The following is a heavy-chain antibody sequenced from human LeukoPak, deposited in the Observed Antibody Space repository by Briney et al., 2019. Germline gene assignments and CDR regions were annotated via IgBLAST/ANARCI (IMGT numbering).Heavy chain of an antibody. J-gene: IGHJ4*02. Sequence: GGSLRLSCAASGFMFSSYEMSWVRQAPGKGLVWVSRINRDGSSTSYADSMKGRFTISRDNSKNTLYLQMNSLRGEDTAVYSCARGQRRHIDMAPSFDYWGQGTLVTVSS. CDR2: INRDGSST. CDR3: ARGQRRHIDMAPSFDY. CDR1: GFMFSSYE. V-gene: IGHV3-74*01. D-gene: IGHD5-24*01.